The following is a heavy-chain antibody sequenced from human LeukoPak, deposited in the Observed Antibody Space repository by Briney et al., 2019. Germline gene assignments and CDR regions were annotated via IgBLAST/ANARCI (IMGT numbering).Heavy chain of an antibody. CDR1: GYTFTDFY. J-gene: IGHJ3*01. CDR3: AREAGDNAYDV. Sequence: ASVKVSCKASGYTFTDFYMHLLRHPPGQGLEWMGWINPKSGGTRYAQRFQGRVTMTRDTSISTSYMEVSRLIYDDTAVYYCAREAGDNAYDVWGQGTMVTVSS. V-gene: IGHV1-2*02. CDR2: INPKSGGT. D-gene: IGHD2-21*01.